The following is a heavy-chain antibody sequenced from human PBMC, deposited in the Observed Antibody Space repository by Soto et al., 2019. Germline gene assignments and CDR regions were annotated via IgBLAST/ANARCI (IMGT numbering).Heavy chain of an antibody. J-gene: IGHJ6*02. CDR2: IIPISDTT. CDR3: ARSQGSSTSLEIYYYYYYGMDV. Sequence: SVKVSCKASGGTFSSCAISWLRQAPGQGLEWMGGIIPISDTTNYAQKFQGRVTITADESTSTAYMELSSLRSEDTAVYYCARSQGSSTSLEIYYYYYYGMDVWGQGTTVTVSS. D-gene: IGHD2-2*01. CDR1: GGTFSSCA. V-gene: IGHV1-69*13.